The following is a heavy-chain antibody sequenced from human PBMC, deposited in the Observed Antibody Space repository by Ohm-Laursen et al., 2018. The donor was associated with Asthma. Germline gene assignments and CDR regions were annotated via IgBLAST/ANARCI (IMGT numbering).Heavy chain of an antibody. D-gene: IGHD3-3*01. CDR1: GFGLKHVW. J-gene: IGHJ4*02. V-gene: IGHV3-15*01. CDR2: IKTIYFGVTT. CDR3: ATDDFWSGHPTVG. Sequence: SLRLSCAASGFGLKHVWMSWVRQAPGRGLEWVGRIKTIYFGVTTEYAAPVEGRFTISRDDSKDTLYLQMNSLRIEDTAVYFCATDDFWSGHPTVGWGQGTLVTVSS.